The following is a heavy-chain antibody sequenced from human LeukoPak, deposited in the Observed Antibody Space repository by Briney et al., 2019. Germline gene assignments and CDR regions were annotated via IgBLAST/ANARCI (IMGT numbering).Heavy chain of an antibody. CDR1: GFTFSYYW. J-gene: IGHJ5*02. D-gene: IGHD2-2*02. CDR3: AKDSGLLGYCSSTSCYKES. CDR2: IRYDGSNK. Sequence: GGSLRLSCAASGFTFSYYWMSWVRQAPGKGLEWVAFIRYDGSNKYYADSVKGRFTISRDNSKNTLYLQMNSLRAEDTAVYYCAKDSGLLGYCSSTSCYKESWGQGTLVTVSS. V-gene: IGHV3-30*02.